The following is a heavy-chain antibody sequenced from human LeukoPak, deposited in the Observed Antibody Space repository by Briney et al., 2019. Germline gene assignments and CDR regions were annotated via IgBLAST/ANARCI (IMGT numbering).Heavy chain of an antibody. J-gene: IGHJ4*02. D-gene: IGHD5-12*01. CDR2: IYSGGST. CDR1: GFTVSSNY. V-gene: IGHV3-66*01. CDR3: GRAMQVAWFDY. Sequence: GGSLRLSCAASGFTVSSNYMSWVRQAPGKGLEWVSVIYSGGSTYYADSVKGRFTISRDNSKNTLYLQMNSLRAEDTAVYYCGRAMQVAWFDYWGQRTLVTVSS.